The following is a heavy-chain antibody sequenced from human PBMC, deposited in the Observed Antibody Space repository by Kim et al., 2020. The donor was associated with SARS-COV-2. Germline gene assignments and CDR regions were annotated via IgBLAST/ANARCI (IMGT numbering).Heavy chain of an antibody. V-gene: IGHV4-39*01. CDR2: IYYSGST. J-gene: IGHJ6*02. CDR1: GGSISSSSYY. Sequence: SETLSLTCTVSGGSISSSSYYWGWIRQPPGKGLEWIGSIYYSGSTYYNPSLKSRVTISVDTSKNQFSLKLSSVTAADTAVYYCASRVDTGHYYYGMDVWGQGTTVTVSS. CDR3: ASRVDTGHYYYGMDV. D-gene: IGHD2-15*01.